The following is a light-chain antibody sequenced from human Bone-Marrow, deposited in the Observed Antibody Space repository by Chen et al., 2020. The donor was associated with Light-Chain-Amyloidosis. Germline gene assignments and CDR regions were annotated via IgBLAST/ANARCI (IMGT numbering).Light chain of an antibody. Sequence: DIQMTQSPSTLSASVGDRVTITCRASQIISSWLAWYQQKPGKAPKLLIYKASSLESGVPSRFSGSGSGTAFTLTSSSLQPDDFATYYCQHYNSYPWTFGQGTKVEIK. J-gene: IGKJ1*01. V-gene: IGKV1-5*03. CDR1: QIISSW. CDR2: KAS. CDR3: QHYNSYPWT.